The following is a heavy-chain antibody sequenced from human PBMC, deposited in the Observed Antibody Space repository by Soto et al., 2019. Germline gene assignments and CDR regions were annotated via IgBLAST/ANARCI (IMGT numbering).Heavy chain of an antibody. J-gene: IGHJ4*02. CDR1: GFTFSNYA. V-gene: IGHV3-23*01. Sequence: EVQLLESGGGLVQPGGSLRLSCAASGFTFSNYAISWVRQAPGKGLEWVSIISGSGDTPYYADSVKGRFTISRDNSRNTPYLQVNSLRAGDSAKYYCGKDGTSRLYYFDFWGPGTLVTVSS. CDR2: ISGSGDTP. D-gene: IGHD2-2*01. CDR3: GKDGTSRLYYFDF.